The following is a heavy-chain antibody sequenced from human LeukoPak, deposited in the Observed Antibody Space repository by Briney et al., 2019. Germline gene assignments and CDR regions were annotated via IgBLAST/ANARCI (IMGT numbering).Heavy chain of an antibody. CDR2: ISSSSSYI. V-gene: IGHV3-21*01. J-gene: IGHJ4*02. D-gene: IGHD1-26*01. CDR3: ARGIVGAAPHYFDY. CDR1: GFTFSTYN. Sequence: SGGSLRLSCAASGFTFSTYNMNWVRQTPGKGLEWVSSISSSSSYIYYADSVKGRFTISRDNAKNSLYLQMNSLRAEDTAVYYCARGIVGAAPHYFDYWGQGMLVTVSS.